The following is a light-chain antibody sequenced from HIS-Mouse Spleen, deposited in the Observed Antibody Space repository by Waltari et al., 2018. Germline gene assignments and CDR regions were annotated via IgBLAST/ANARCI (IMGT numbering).Light chain of an antibody. CDR2: EVS. J-gene: IGLJ1*01. V-gene: IGLV2-8*01. Sequence: QSALTQPPSASGSPGQSVTLSCTGTSSDVGGYNYVSWSQQHPGKAPKLMIYEVSKRPSGVPDRFSGSKSGNTASLTVSGLQAEDEADYYCSSYAGSNNSLYVFGTGTKVTVL. CDR1: SSDVGGYNY. CDR3: SSYAGSNNSLYV.